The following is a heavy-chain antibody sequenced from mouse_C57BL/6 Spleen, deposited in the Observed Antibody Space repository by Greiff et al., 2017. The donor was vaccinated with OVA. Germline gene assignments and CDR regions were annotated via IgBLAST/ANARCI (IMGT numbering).Heavy chain of an antibody. CDR2: ISYDGSN. V-gene: IGHV3-6*01. J-gene: IGHJ3*01. Sequence: DVKLQESGPGLVKPSQSLSLTCSVTGYSITSGYYWNWIRQFPGNKLEWMGYISYDGSNNYNPPLKNRIPNTRETSKNQFFLTLNSVTTEDTATYYCAREGYVYACFAYWGQGTLVTVSA. CDR3: AREGYVYACFAY. D-gene: IGHD2-14*01. CDR1: GYSITSGYY.